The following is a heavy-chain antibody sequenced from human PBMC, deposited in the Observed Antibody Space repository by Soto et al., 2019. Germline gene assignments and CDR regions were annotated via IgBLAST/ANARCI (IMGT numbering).Heavy chain of an antibody. Sequence: QVQLVESGGGVVQPGRSLRLSCAASGFTFSNNAMDWVRQAPGKGLEWVAVISYDGSNKYIAESVKGRFTISRDNSNNTLFLQMNSLRAEDTAVYYCARGTKTSAFAGMEVWGQGTTVTVSS. CDR2: ISYDGSNK. D-gene: IGHD2-15*01. CDR3: ARGTKTSAFAGMEV. V-gene: IGHV3-30-3*01. CDR1: GFTFSNNA. J-gene: IGHJ6*01.